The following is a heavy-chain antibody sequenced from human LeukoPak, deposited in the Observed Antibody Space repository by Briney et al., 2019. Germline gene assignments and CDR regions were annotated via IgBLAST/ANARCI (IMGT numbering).Heavy chain of an antibody. V-gene: IGHV3-20*04. CDR3: ARDERSGYYIY. CDR2: INWNGGST. J-gene: IGHJ4*02. D-gene: IGHD3-22*01. Sequence: PGGSLRLSCAASGFTFDDYGMSWVRQAPGKGLEWVSGINWNGGSTGYADSVKGRFTISRDNAKNLVYLQMSSLKAGDSAVYYCARDERSGYYIYWGQGILVTVSS. CDR1: GFTFDDYG.